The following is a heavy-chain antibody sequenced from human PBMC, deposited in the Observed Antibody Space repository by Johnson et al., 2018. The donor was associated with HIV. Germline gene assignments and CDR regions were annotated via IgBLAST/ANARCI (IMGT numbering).Heavy chain of an antibody. D-gene: IGHD1-26*01. CDR3: ASEEWELLGDAFDI. CDR1: GFTFSTYD. Sequence: VQLVESGGGLVQPGGSLRLSCAASGFTFSTYDMHWVRQAPGKGLEWVAFIRYDGSNKYYADSVKVRFTISRDNSKNTLYLQMNRLRAEDTAVYYCASEEWELLGDAFDIWGQGTMVTVPS. V-gene: IGHV3-30*02. CDR2: IRYDGSNK. J-gene: IGHJ3*02.